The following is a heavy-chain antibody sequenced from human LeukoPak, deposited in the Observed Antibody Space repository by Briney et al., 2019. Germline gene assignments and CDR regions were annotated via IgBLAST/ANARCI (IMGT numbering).Heavy chain of an antibody. CDR3: ARGSHDYGSYYYMDV. J-gene: IGHJ6*03. CDR1: GYTFTSYG. V-gene: IGHV1-18*01. Sequence: GASVKVSCKASGYTFTSYGISWVRQAPGQGLEWMGWISAYNGNTNYAQKLQGRVTMTTDTSTSTAYMELRSLRSDDTAVYYCARGSHDYGSYYYMDVWGKGTTVTISS. D-gene: IGHD4-17*01. CDR2: ISAYNGNT.